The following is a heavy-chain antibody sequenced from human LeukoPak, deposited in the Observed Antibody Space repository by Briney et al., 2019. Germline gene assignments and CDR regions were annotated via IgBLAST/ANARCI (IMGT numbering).Heavy chain of an antibody. V-gene: IGHV4-30-4*08. CDR3: ARHGYSSRLPFDY. D-gene: IGHD6-13*01. CDR2: IYYSGST. Sequence: SETLSLTCTVSGGSISSGGYYWSWIRQPPGKGLEWIGHIYYSGSTYYNPSPKSRVTISVDTSKNQFSLKLSSVTAADTAVYYCARHGYSSRLPFDYWGQGTLVTVSS. CDR1: GGSISSGGYY. J-gene: IGHJ4*02.